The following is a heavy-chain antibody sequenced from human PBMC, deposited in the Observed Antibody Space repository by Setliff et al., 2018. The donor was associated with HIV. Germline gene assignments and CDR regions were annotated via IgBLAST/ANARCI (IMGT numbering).Heavy chain of an antibody. D-gene: IGHD1-26*01. CDR3: ARLYVVADYYFDP. CDR1: GGSINSSNYY. CDR2: IYYSGST. Sequence: SETLSLTCSVSGGSINSSNYYWGWIRQPPGKGLEWIGNIYYSGSTYYNPSLKSRVTISVDTSKNQFSLRLSSVTAADTALYYCARLYVVADYYFDPWGQGTLVTVSS. J-gene: IGHJ5*02. V-gene: IGHV4-39*01.